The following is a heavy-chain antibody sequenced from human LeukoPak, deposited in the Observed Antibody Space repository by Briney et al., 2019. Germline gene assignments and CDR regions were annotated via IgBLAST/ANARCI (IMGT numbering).Heavy chain of an antibody. CDR2: ISAYNGNT. D-gene: IGHD2-8*01. Sequence: ASVKVSCKASGGTFSSYGISWVRQAPGQGLEWMGWISAYNGNTNYAQKLQGRVTMTTDTSTSTAYMELGSLRSDDTAVYYCARNGNYYYYYMDVWGKGTTVTISS. V-gene: IGHV1-18*01. CDR3: ARNGNYYYYYMDV. J-gene: IGHJ6*03. CDR1: GGTFSSYG.